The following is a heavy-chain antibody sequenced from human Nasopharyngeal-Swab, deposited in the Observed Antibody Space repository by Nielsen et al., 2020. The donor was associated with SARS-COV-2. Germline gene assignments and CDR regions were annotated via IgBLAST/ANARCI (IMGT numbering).Heavy chain of an antibody. CDR3: ARDLGYVSPGGYFYYQGMDV. Sequence: GGSLRLSCAASGFTFSTYWMSWVRQAPGNGLEWVANIKQDGRETYYVGSVRGRFTISRDNADNSLYLQMNSLRAEATALYYCARDLGYVSPGGYFYYQGMDVWGPGTTVTVSS. D-gene: IGHD6-13*01. J-gene: IGHJ6*02. CDR1: GFTFSTYW. V-gene: IGHV3-7*01. CDR2: IKQDGRET.